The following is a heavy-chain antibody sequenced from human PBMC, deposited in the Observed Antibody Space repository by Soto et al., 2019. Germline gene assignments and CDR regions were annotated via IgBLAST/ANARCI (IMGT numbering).Heavy chain of an antibody. CDR3: ATRDPGTSVEY. J-gene: IGHJ4*02. Sequence: SETLSLTCAVSGGSVTSNNWWTCVRQPPGQGLEWIGEIYRTGSTNYNPSLKSRVTISLDKSENQFSLKVTSLTAADTAVYYCATRDPGTSVEYLREVNLVTVSS. CDR1: GGSVTSNNW. D-gene: IGHD1-7*01. CDR2: IYRTGST. V-gene: IGHV4-4*02.